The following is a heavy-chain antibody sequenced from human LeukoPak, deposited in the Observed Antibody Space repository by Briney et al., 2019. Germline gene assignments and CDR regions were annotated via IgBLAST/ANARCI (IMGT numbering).Heavy chain of an antibody. CDR2: INTSGST. J-gene: IGHJ6*03. D-gene: IGHD3-10*01. V-gene: IGHV4-4*07. CDR3: AREGSGSYLGYYYYKEV. CDR1: GGSISSYY. Sequence: PSETLSLPCTVSGGSISSYYYSWIRQPAGKGLEWIGRINTSGSTNYNPSLKSRVTISADKSKKQFSLRLTSVTAADTAVYYCAREGSGSYLGYYYYKEVWGTGTTVTVSS.